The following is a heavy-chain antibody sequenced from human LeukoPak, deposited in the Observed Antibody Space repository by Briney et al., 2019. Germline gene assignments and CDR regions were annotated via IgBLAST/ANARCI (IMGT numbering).Heavy chain of an antibody. CDR1: GYTFTSYD. Sequence: ASVKVSCKASGYTFTSYDINWVRQATGQGLEWMGWMNPNSGNTGYAQKFQGRVTMTRNTSISTAYMELRSLRSEATAVYYCAKGSVGATGVDYWGQGTLVTVSS. V-gene: IGHV1-8*01. CDR3: AKGSVGATGVDY. D-gene: IGHD1-26*01. J-gene: IGHJ4*02. CDR2: MNPNSGNT.